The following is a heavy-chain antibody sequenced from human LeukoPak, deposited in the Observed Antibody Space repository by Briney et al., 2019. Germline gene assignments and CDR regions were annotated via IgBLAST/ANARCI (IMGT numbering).Heavy chain of an antibody. CDR2: IYYSGST. CDR3: ARAGDSSSWYEWSWFDP. D-gene: IGHD6-13*01. J-gene: IGHJ5*02. Sequence: PSETLSLTCTVSGGSVSSDYWSWIRQPPGKGLEWIGYIYYSGSTYYNPSLKSRVTISVDTSKNQFSLKLSSVTAADTAVYYCARAGDSSSWYEWSWFDPWGQGTLVTVSS. V-gene: IGHV4-30-4*01. CDR1: GGSVSSDY.